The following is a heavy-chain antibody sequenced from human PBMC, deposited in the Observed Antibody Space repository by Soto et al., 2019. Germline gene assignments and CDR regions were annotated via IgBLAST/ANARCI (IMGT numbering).Heavy chain of an antibody. CDR2: IYYSGST. CDR3: AGTFDCSSTSCHRWNWFDH. J-gene: IGHJ5*02. Sequence: QVQLQESGPGLVKPSQTLSLTCTVSGGSISSGDYYWSWIRQPPGKGLEWIGYIYYSGSTYYNPSLKSRVTISVDASQNQSALKLSSVTAADTAVYYCAGTFDCSSTSCHRWNWFDHWGKGPLVPVSS. CDR1: GGSISSGDYY. V-gene: IGHV4-30-4*01. D-gene: IGHD2-2*01.